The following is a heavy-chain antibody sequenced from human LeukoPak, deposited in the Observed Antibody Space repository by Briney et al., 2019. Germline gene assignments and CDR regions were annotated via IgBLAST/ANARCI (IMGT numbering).Heavy chain of an antibody. V-gene: IGHV1-69*13. D-gene: IGHD5-18*01. Sequence: SVKVSCKASGGTFSSYAISWVRQAPGQGLEWMGGIIPIFGTANYAQKFQDRVTITADESTSTAYMELSSLRSEDTAVYYCASIHSGYSYGMYYFDYWGQGTLVTVSS. J-gene: IGHJ4*02. CDR1: GGTFSSYA. CDR2: IIPIFGTA. CDR3: ASIHSGYSYGMYYFDY.